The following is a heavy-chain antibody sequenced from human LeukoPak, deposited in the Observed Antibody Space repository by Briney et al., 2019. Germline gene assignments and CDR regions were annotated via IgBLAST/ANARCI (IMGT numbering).Heavy chain of an antibody. D-gene: IGHD4-17*01. CDR2: IHHTGNT. Sequence: SDTLSLTCTVSGYSISSGYYWGWIRQPPGKGLDWIATIHHTGNTHYNPSLKSRVTISVDTSKNQFSLKLTSVTAADTAVYYCARDPRDYGDAFDIWGQGTMVTVSS. CDR1: GYSISSGYY. CDR3: ARDPRDYGDAFDI. J-gene: IGHJ3*02. V-gene: IGHV4-38-2*02.